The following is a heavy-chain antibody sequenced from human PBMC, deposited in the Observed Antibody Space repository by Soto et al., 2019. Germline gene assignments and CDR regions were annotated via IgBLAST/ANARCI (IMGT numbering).Heavy chain of an antibody. V-gene: IGHV1-24*01. CDR1: GYTLTELS. Sequence: ASVKVSCKVSGYTLTELSMHWVRQAPGKGFEWMGGFDPEDGETIYAQKFQGRVTMTEDTSTDTAYMELSSLRSEDTAVYYCATVASYSSGWYYYYGMDVWGQGTTVTVSS. CDR2: FDPEDGET. J-gene: IGHJ6*02. D-gene: IGHD6-19*01. CDR3: ATVASYSSGWYYYYGMDV.